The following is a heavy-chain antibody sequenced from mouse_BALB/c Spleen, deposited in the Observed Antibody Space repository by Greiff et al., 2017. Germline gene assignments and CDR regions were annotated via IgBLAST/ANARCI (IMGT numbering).Heavy chain of an antibody. V-gene: IGHV5-6-5*01. Sequence: EVQLQESGGGLVKPGGSLKLSCAASGFTFSSYAMSWVRQTPEKRLEWVASISSGGSTYYPDSVKGRFTISRDNARNILYLQMSSLRSEDTAMYYCARVEWYWYFDVWGAGTTVTVSS. J-gene: IGHJ1*01. CDR1: GFTFSSYA. CDR3: ARVEWYWYFDV. CDR2: ISSGGST.